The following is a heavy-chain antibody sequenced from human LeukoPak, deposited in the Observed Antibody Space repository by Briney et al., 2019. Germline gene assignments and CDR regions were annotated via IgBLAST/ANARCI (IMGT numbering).Heavy chain of an antibody. CDR1: GFTFSSYS. J-gene: IGHJ4*02. CDR2: ISSSSSYI. V-gene: IGHV3-21*01. Sequence: GGSLRLSCAASGFTFSSYSMNWVRQAPGKGLECVSSISSSSSYIYYADSVKGRFTISRDNAKNSLYLQMNRLRAEDTAVYYCARDSSRSSWYGLGDYWGQGTLVTVSS. D-gene: IGHD6-13*01. CDR3: ARDSSRSSWYGLGDY.